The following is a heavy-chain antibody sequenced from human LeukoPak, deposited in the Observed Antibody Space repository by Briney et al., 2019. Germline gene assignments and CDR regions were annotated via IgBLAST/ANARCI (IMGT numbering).Heavy chain of an antibody. D-gene: IGHD3-22*01. Sequence: GASVKVSCKASGGSFSRYAISWVRLAPGQGLEWMGGIIPIFGTANYAQKFQGRVTITADESTRTAYMELRTLRSEDTAIYYCARGSGETGGYYYVYWGRGTPVTVSS. J-gene: IGHJ4*02. CDR1: GGSFSRYA. V-gene: IGHV1-69*13. CDR2: IIPIFGTA. CDR3: ARGSGETGGYYYVY.